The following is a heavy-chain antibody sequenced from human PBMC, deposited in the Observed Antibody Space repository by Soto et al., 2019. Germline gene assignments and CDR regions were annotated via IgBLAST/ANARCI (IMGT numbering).Heavy chain of an antibody. CDR3: LSKVPSGPWRA. Sequence: GGSLRLSCAASGFTFSTFAMSWVRQAPGKGMEWVSAISGSGGTTYNADSVKGRFTISRDNSKNTLYLQMNSLRAEDTAVYFCLSKVPSGPWRAWGQGTLVTVSS. D-gene: IGHD6-25*01. CDR2: ISGSGGTT. J-gene: IGHJ5*02. V-gene: IGHV3-23*01. CDR1: GFTFSTFA.